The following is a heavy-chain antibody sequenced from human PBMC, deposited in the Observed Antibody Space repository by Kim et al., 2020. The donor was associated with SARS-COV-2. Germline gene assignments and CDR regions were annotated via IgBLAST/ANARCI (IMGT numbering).Heavy chain of an antibody. V-gene: IGHV3-30*18. J-gene: IGHJ6*01. Sequence: GGSLRLSCAASGFTFSSYGMHWVRQAPGKGLEWVAVISYDGSNKYYADSVKGRFTISRDNSKNTLYLQMNSLRAEDTAVYYCAKEWGGYSSGGGPYYGM. CDR1: GFTFSSYG. CDR2: ISYDGSNK. CDR3: AKEWGGYSSGGGPYYGM. D-gene: IGHD6-19*01.